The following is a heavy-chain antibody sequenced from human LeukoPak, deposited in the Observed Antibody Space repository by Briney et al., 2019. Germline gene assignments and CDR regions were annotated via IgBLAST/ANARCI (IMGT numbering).Heavy chain of an antibody. CDR1: GGSFSGYY. Sequence: SETLSLTCAVYGGSFSGYYWSWIRQPPGKGLEWIGEINHSGSTNYNPSLKSRVTISVDTSKNQFSLKLSSVTAADTAVYYCARGPTDIVVVVVKTRRGHFDYWGQGTLVTVSS. D-gene: IGHD2-15*01. V-gene: IGHV4-34*01. J-gene: IGHJ4*02. CDR3: ARGPTDIVVVVVKTRRGHFDY. CDR2: INHSGST.